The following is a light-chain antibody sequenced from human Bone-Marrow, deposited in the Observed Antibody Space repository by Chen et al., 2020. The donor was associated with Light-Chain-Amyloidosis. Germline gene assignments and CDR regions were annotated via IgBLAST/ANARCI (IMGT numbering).Light chain of an antibody. Sequence: SFVLTQPPSVSVTPGQTAWITCGGDDIESKSVHWYQQKPGQAPVLVVYDDSERPSGIPGRFSGFDSGNTATVTISRVEAGDEADYYCQVWDSGSNRWMFGGGTKLTVL. CDR3: QVWDSGSNRWM. J-gene: IGLJ3*02. V-gene: IGLV3-21*02. CDR2: DDS. CDR1: DIESKS.